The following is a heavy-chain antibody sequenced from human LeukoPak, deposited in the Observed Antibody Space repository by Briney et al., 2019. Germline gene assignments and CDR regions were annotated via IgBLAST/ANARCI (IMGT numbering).Heavy chain of an antibody. D-gene: IGHD4-23*01. J-gene: IGHJ4*02. CDR3: ARVGYGGNIRTGDYFDY. CDR2: IKQDGSEK. Sequence: PGGSLRLSCAASGFTFSSYWMSWVRQAPGKGLEWVANIKQDGSEKYYVDSVKGRFTISRDNAKNSLYLQMSSLRAEDTAVYYCARVGYGGNIRTGDYFDYWGQGTLVTVSS. CDR1: GFTFSSYW. V-gene: IGHV3-7*01.